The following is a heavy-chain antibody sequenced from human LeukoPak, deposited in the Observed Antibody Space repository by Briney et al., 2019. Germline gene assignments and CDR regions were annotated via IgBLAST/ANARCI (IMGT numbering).Heavy chain of an antibody. V-gene: IGHV4-30-2*01. D-gene: IGHD3-22*01. CDR2: IYHSGST. CDR3: ARVYYDSSGYYRWPVGSF. J-gene: IGHJ4*02. CDR1: GGSISSGGYS. Sequence: SQTLSLTCAVSGGSISSGGYSWSWIRQPPGKGLEWIGYIYHSGSTYYNPSLKSRVTIPVDTSKNQFSLKLSSVTAADTAVYYCARVYYDSSGYYRWPVGSFWGQGTLVTVSS.